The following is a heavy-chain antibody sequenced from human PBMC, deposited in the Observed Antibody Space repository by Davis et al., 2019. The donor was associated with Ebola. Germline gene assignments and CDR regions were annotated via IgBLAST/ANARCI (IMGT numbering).Heavy chain of an antibody. CDR1: GFSFSNYT. J-gene: IGHJ4*02. CDR3: AKDVRGFNRPIHY. V-gene: IGHV3-23*01. D-gene: IGHD2-21*01. Sequence: GESLKISCAPSGFSFSNYTMSWARQAPGKGLEWVSAVNSAGTYTYYADSVKGRFTISRDNSKNTLYLQMDNLRADDTAVYYCAKDVRGFNRPIHYWGQGTLVTVSS. CDR2: VNSAGTYT.